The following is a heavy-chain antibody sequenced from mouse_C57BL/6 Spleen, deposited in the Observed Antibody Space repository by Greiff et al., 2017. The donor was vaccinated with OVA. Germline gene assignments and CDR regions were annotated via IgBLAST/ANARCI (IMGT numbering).Heavy chain of an antibody. CDR3: AAQGTAGFAY. J-gene: IGHJ3*01. D-gene: IGHD3-2*02. Sequence: QVQLQQSGPELVKPGASVKISCKASGYAFSSSWMNWVKQRPGKGLEWIGRIYPGDGDTNYNGKFKGKATLTADKSSSTAYMQLGSSTSEDSAVYFCAAQGTAGFAYWGQGTLVTVSA. CDR1: GYAFSSSW. V-gene: IGHV1-82*01. CDR2: IYPGDGDT.